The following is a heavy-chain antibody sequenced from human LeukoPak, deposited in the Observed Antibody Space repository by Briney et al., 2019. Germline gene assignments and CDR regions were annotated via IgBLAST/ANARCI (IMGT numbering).Heavy chain of an antibody. J-gene: IGHJ3*02. CDR2: IGGSGGST. V-gene: IGHV3-23*01. CDR3: AKARYRDYGDYAGDAFDI. Sequence: GGSLRLSCAASGFTFSSYAMSWVRQAPGKGLEWVSAIGGSGGSTYYADSVKGRFTISRDNSKNTLYLQMNSLRAEDTAVYYCAKARYRDYGDYAGDAFDIWGQGTMVTVSS. CDR1: GFTFSSYA. D-gene: IGHD4-17*01.